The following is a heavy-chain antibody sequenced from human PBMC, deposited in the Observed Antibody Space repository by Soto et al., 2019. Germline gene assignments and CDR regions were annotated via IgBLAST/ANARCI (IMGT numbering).Heavy chain of an antibody. J-gene: IGHJ4*02. CDR2: ISAYNGNT. V-gene: IGHV1-18*01. CDR1: CYTFTSYG. Sequence: SSVKVSCKASCYTFTSYGISWVRQAPGQGLEWMGWISAYNGNTNYAQKLQGRATMTTDTSTSTAYMELRSLRSDDTAVYYCARGGPLVVVVEYDYWGQGTLVTVSS. D-gene: IGHD2-15*01. CDR3: ARGGPLVVVVEYDY.